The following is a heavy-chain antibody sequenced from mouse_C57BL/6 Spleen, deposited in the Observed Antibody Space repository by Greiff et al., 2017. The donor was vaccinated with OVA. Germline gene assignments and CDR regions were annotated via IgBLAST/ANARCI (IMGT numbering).Heavy chain of an antibody. J-gene: IGHJ1*03. V-gene: IGHV1-55*01. CDR2: IYPGSGST. CDR3: ASGGDYPWYFDV. CDR1: GYTFTSYW. D-gene: IGHD2-4*01. Sequence: QVQLQQPGAELVKPGASVKMSCKASGYTFTSYWITWVKQRPGQGLEWIGDIYPGSGSTNYNETFKSKATLTVDTSSSTAYMQLSSLTSEDSAVYYCASGGDYPWYFDVWGTGTTVTVSS.